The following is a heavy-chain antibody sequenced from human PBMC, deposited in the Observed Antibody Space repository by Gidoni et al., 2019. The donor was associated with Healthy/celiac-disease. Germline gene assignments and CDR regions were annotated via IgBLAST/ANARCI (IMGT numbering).Heavy chain of an antibody. Sequence: QVQLVQSGAEVKKPGASVKVSCQASGYTFTGYYMHWVRQAPGQGLAWMGWINPNSGGTNYAQKFQGRVTMTRDTSISTAYMELSRLRSDDTAVYYCATYSGSYFSPLGYWGQGTLVTVSS. V-gene: IGHV1-2*02. CDR1: GYTFTGYY. D-gene: IGHD1-26*01. J-gene: IGHJ4*02. CDR3: ATYSGSYFSPLGY. CDR2: INPNSGGT.